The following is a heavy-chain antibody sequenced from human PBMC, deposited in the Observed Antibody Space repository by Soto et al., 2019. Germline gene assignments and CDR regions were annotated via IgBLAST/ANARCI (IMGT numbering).Heavy chain of an antibody. CDR2: IYYSGST. D-gene: IGHD3-3*01. Sequence: SETLSLTCTVSGGSISSGGYYWSWIRQHPGKGLEWIGYIYYSGSTYYNPSLKSRVTISVDTSKNQFSLKLSSVTAADTAVYYCARFASLEGSYYGMDVWGQGTTVTASS. V-gene: IGHV4-31*03. CDR1: GGSISSGGYY. CDR3: ARFASLEGSYYGMDV. J-gene: IGHJ6*02.